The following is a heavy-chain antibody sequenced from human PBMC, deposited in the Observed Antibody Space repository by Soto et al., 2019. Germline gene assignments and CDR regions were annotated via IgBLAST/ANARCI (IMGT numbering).Heavy chain of an antibody. CDR1: GFTFSTYS. J-gene: IGHJ4*02. Sequence: LRLSCAASGFTFSTYSMNWVRQAPGKGLEWVSSISGSGNYTHYADFLRGRFTISRDNAKTSLYLQMNSLRAEDTAVYYCAREGINNYNEYYFDSWGQGTVVTVSS. D-gene: IGHD4-4*01. CDR2: ISGSGNYT. CDR3: AREGINNYNEYYFDS. V-gene: IGHV3-21*01.